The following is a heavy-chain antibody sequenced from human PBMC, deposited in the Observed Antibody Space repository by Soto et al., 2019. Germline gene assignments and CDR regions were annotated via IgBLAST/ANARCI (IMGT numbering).Heavy chain of an antibody. Sequence: SETLSLTCTVSGASISSGAYSWIWIRQHPGKGLEWIGYIFYSGSTYYNPSLKSRVTMSLDTSQNQFSLKLTSLTAADTAVYYCTRDASSNWHYFDCWGQGILVTVS. V-gene: IGHV4-31*03. CDR2: IFYSGST. CDR1: GASISSGAYS. D-gene: IGHD6-13*01. J-gene: IGHJ4*02. CDR3: TRDASSNWHYFDC.